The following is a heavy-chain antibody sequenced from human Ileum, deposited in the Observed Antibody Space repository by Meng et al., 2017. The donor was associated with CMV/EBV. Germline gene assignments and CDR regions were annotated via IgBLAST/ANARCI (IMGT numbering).Heavy chain of an antibody. J-gene: IGHJ4*02. V-gene: IGHV3-23*01. D-gene: IGHD2/OR15-2a*01. CDR2: ISSSGDTT. Sequence: GGSLRLSCSASGFIFSSYAMYWVRQSPGRGLEWVSGISSSGDTTYYADSVKGRFTISRGNSEKILYLQMNGLRADDSALYFCAKPENYCNRATCHRAFDSWGQGTLVTVSS. CDR1: GFIFSSYA. CDR3: AKPENYCNRATCHRAFDS.